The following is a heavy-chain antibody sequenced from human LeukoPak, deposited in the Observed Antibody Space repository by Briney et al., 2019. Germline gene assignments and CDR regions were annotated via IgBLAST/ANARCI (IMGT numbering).Heavy chain of an antibody. CDR3: ARAVRDILTGSRSFDC. CDR1: GYTFTGYY. CDR2: INPNTGDT. V-gene: IGHV1-2*02. D-gene: IGHD3-9*01. Sequence: ASVKVSCKASGYTFTGYYMHWVRQAPGQGLEWMGWINPNTGDTDYAQNFQGRVTMTRDTSTTTVYMELTSLRSDDTAVYYCARAVRDILTGSRSFDCWGQGTLVTVSS. J-gene: IGHJ4*02.